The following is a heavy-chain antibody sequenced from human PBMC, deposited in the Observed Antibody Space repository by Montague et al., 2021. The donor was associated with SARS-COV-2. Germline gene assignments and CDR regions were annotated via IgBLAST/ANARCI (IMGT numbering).Heavy chain of an antibody. V-gene: IGHV4-59*01. CDR1: GGSISGYY. Sequence: SETLSLTCTVSGGSISGYYWSWIRQPPGKGLEWIGYIYYSGSTKYNPFLARRVPVSVDRSKNQVSLKLSSVTAAATAVYYCARLLTSCTNGVCRTYYYYGMDVWGQGTTVTVSS. J-gene: IGHJ6*02. CDR3: ARLLTSCTNGVCRTYYYYGMDV. CDR2: IYYSGST. D-gene: IGHD2-8*01.